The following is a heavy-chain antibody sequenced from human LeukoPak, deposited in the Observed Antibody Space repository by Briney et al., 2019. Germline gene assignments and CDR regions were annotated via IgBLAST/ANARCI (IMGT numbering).Heavy chain of an antibody. D-gene: IGHD3-10*01. J-gene: IGHJ4*02. V-gene: IGHV1-46*01. CDR2: INPSGGST. CDR1: GYIFTSYY. CDR3: AKMVRGVTYFDY. Sequence: ASVKVSCKASGYIFTSYYFHWVRQAPGQGLEWMGIINPSGGSTSYAQKFQGRVTMTRDTSTSTVYMELSSLRSEDTAVYYCAKMVRGVTYFDYWGQGTLVTVSS.